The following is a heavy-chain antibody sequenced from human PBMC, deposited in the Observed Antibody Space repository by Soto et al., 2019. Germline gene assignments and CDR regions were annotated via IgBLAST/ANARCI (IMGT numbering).Heavy chain of an antibody. CDR1: GFTFSDYY. CDR2: ISDGGSTT. J-gene: IGHJ4*02. V-gene: IGHV3-11*01. CDR3: ARVGWVAATFFDY. Sequence: GGSLRLSCAASGFTFSDYYMSWIRQAPGKGLEYISSISDGGSTTYAASVKGQFTISRDNARNSLYLQMNSLRVEDTAVYYCARVGWVAATFFDYWGPGTLVTVSS. D-gene: IGHD1-26*01.